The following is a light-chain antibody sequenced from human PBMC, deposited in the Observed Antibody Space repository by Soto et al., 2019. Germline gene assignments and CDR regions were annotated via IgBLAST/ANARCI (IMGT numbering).Light chain of an antibody. CDR2: GVS. V-gene: IGKV3-20*01. Sequence: EIVLTQSPGTLSLSPGQIATLSCRSSQRLSASDIAWYQQKPGQAPKFLIYGVSSRATCIPDRFSGSGSGTDFTLTISRLEPEDFAVYHCQQYGSSPLINFGQGTRLEIK. J-gene: IGKJ5*01. CDR1: QRLSASD. CDR3: QQYGSSPLIN.